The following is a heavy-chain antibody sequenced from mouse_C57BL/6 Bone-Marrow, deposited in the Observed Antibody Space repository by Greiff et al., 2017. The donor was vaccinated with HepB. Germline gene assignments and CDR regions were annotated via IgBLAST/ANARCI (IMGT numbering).Heavy chain of an antibody. Sequence: EVQLVESGGGLVKPGGSLKLTCAASGFTFSSYAMSWVRQTPEKRLEWVATISDGGSYTYSPDNVKGRFTISRDNAKNNLYLQMSHLKSEDTAMYYCARDNGYYGSSWRYFDVWGTGTTVTVSS. CDR3: ARDNGYYGSSWRYFDV. CDR2: ISDGGSYT. V-gene: IGHV5-4*01. CDR1: GFTFSSYA. J-gene: IGHJ1*03. D-gene: IGHD1-1*01.